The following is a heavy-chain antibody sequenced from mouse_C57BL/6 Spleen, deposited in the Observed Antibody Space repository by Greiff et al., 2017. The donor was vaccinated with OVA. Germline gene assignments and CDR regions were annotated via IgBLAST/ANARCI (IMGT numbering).Heavy chain of an antibody. CDR3: ARNFGTTVVYFDY. Sequence: VKLVESGPGLVQPSQSLSITCTVSGFSLTSYGVHWVRQSPGKGLEWLGVIWSGGSTDYNAAFISRLSISKDNSKSQVFFKMNSLQADDTAIYYCARNFGTTVVYFDYWGQGTTLTVSS. D-gene: IGHD1-1*01. CDR2: IWSGGST. CDR1: GFSLTSYG. J-gene: IGHJ2*01. V-gene: IGHV2-2*01.